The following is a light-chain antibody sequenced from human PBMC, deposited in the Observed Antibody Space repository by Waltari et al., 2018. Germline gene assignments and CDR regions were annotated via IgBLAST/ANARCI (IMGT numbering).Light chain of an antibody. CDR3: CSYAGTSTFVV. J-gene: IGLJ3*02. Sequence: QSALTQPASVSGSPGQSITISCTGSSSDVGAYNYVSWYQQHPGKAPKLMIYDVTNRPSGVSNRFSGSKSGNTASRTISGLQADDEADYYCCSYAGTSTFVVFGGGTKLTVL. CDR2: DVT. CDR1: SSDVGAYNY. V-gene: IGLV2-23*02.